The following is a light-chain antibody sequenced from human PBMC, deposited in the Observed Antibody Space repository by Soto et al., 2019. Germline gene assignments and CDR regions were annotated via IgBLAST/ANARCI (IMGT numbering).Light chain of an antibody. CDR1: QGIDSH. Sequence: DIQMTRSPSSVSASVGERITITCRASQGIDSHLAWYQQKQGKGPKLLIYVASTLQSGVPSRFSGSGSGTDGTITISNLQTDDFSAYDCQQVHSWTLTFGGGTKVDIK. V-gene: IGKV1-9*01. J-gene: IGKJ4*01. CDR2: VAS. CDR3: QQVHSWTLT.